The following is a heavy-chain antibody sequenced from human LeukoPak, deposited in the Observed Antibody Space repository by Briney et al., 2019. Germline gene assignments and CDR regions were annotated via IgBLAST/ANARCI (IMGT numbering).Heavy chain of an antibody. CDR3: ARTPSIAARRAGSGEDYYYGMDV. J-gene: IGHJ6*02. V-gene: IGHV5-10-1*01. D-gene: IGHD6-6*01. CDR1: GYSFTSYW. CDR2: IDPSDSYT. Sequence: GESLKISCKGSGYSFTSYWISWVRQMPGKGLERMGRIDPSDSYTNYSPSFQGHVTISADKSISTAYLQWSSLKASDTAMYYCARTPSIAARRAGSGEDYYYGMDVWGQGTTVTVSS.